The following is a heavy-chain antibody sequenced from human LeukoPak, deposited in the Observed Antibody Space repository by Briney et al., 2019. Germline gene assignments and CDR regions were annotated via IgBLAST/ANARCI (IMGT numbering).Heavy chain of an antibody. D-gene: IGHD5-12*01. CDR2: LYYSGST. V-gene: IGHV4-59*01. CDR1: GGSMSCSY. J-gene: IGHJ4*02. Sequence: PSETLSLTCTVSGGSMSCSYWSWIRQPPGKGLEWIGYLYYSGSTNYNPSLTSRVTISVDTSKNQFSLKLRSVTAADTAVYYCARGLRDGYSGYEPPLDWGQGTLVTVSS. CDR3: ARGLRDGYSGYEPPLD.